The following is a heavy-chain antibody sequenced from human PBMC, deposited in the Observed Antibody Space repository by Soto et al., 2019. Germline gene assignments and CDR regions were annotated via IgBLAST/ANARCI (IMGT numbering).Heavy chain of an antibody. CDR1: GGSISSGGYY. J-gene: IGHJ6*02. V-gene: IGHV4-31*03. Sequence: SETLSLTCTVSGGSISSGGYYWSWIRQHPGKGLEWIGYIYYSGSTYYNPSLKSRVTISVDTSKNQFSLKLSSVTAADTAVYYCARDVDDILTGYSHGMDVWGQGTTVTVSS. CDR3: ARDVDDILTGYSHGMDV. D-gene: IGHD3-9*01. CDR2: IYYSGST.